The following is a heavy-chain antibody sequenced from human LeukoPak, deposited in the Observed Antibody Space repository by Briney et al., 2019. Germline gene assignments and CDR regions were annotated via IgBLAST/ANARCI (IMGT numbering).Heavy chain of an antibody. CDR1: QFTFNAHA. CDR2: ITSSGVET. D-gene: IGHD3-9*01. CDR3: VKDMSKYFDWAPYYFDS. J-gene: IGHJ4*02. Sequence: GGSLRLSCSASQFTFNAHALHWVRQAPGMGLEHLSAITSSGVETYYADSVKGRFTISRDNSKDTLYLQMSSLGPEDTATYYCVKDMSKYFDWAPYYFDSWGQGTLVTVSS. V-gene: IGHV3-64D*06.